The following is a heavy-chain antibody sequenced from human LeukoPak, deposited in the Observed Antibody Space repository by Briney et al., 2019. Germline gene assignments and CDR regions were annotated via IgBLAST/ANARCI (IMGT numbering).Heavy chain of an antibody. D-gene: IGHD6-13*01. CDR2: IRYDGSNK. J-gene: IGHJ4*02. CDR1: GFTFSSYG. V-gene: IGHV3-30*02. Sequence: PGGSLRLSCAASGFTFSSYGMHWVRQAPGKGLEWVAFIRYDGSNKYYADSVKSRFTISRDNSKNTLYLQMNSLRNEDTAVYFCARDKARGSLLGPRTAAPGTFDYWGQGTLVTVSS. CDR3: ARDKARGSLLGPRTAAPGTFDY.